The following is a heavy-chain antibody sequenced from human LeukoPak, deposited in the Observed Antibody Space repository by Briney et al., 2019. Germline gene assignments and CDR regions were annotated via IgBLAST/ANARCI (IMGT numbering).Heavy chain of an antibody. CDR2: IYYSGSI. D-gene: IGHD2-8*01. J-gene: IGHJ4*02. Sequence: SDTLSLTCAVSGYSISSSYWWGWIRQPPGKGLEWIGYIYYSGSIKYNPSLKSRVTMSVDTSKSQFSLKLSSVTALDTAVYYCARINRTNGVCTFDSWGQGTLVTVSS. V-gene: IGHV4-28*06. CDR3: ARINRTNGVCTFDS. CDR1: GYSISSSYW.